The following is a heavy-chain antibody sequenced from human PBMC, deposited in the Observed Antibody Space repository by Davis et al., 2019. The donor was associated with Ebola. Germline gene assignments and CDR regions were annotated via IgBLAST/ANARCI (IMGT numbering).Heavy chain of an antibody. V-gene: IGHV3-30*03. CDR1: GFTFSSYG. J-gene: IGHJ4*02. CDR3: ARRWEWLAPPGGL. CDR2: ISYDGSNK. D-gene: IGHD6-19*01. Sequence: GESLKISCAASGFTFSSYGMHWVRQAPGKGLEWVAVISYDGSNKYYADSVKGRFTISRDNSKNTLYLQMNSLRAEDTAVYYCARRWEWLAPPGGLWGQGTLVTVSS.